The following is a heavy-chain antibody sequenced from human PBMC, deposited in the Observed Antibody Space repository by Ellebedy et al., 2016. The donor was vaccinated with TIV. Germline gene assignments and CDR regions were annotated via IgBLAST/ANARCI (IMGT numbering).Heavy chain of an antibody. V-gene: IGHV4-59*12. D-gene: IGHD3-10*01. CDR2: IYDIGTT. J-gene: IGHJ3*01. CDR3: AIYGPGIYNLHAFDV. CDR1: GASMEYNY. Sequence: MPSETLSLTCEVSGASMEYNYWSWVRQPPGKGLEWIGYIYDIGTTNYNPSLKSRATISVDKSKKQFSLKLSSVTAADTAVYYCAIYGPGIYNLHAFDVWGQGTMVTVSS.